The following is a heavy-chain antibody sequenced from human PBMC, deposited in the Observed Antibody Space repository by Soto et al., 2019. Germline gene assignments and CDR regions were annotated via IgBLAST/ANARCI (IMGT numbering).Heavy chain of an antibody. J-gene: IGHJ4*02. CDR2: ISGGSHYT. V-gene: IGHV3-11*06. Sequence: QVQPVESGGGLVKPGVSLRLSCVASGFTFSDYYMSWIRQAPGEGLEWISYISGGSHYTNYADSVKGRFTISRDNANNSLYLQMNTLRAEDTAVYYCARVPRDGSYTYFDNWGQGTLVTVSS. CDR1: GFTFSDYY. D-gene: IGHD2-2*02. CDR3: ARVPRDGSYTYFDN.